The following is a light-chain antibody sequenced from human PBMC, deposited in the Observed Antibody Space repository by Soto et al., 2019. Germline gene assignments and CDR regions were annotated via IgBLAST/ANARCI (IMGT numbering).Light chain of an antibody. CDR1: QSVGAQ. Sequence: EVVLTQYPATLSLSPGERATLSCRASQSVGAQFAWYQQKPGQSPRLLIYGASNRASGISARFSGSGSGTDFPLTIASVEPEDSAVYYCQQRNDWGSFGGGTRVEIK. V-gene: IGKV3-11*01. CDR3: QQRNDWGS. CDR2: GAS. J-gene: IGKJ4*01.